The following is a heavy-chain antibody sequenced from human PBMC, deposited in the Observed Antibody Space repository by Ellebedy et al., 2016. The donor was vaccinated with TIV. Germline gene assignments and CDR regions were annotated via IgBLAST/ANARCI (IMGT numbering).Heavy chain of an antibody. CDR2: IDWDDDK. CDR1: GFSLSPTRVS. D-gene: IGHD6-19*01. V-gene: IGHV2-70*11. CDR3: ARTDGSGWAFDS. Sequence: SGPTLVKPTQTLKLTCTFSGFSLSPTRVSVSWIRQPPGKALEWLARIDWDDDKYFNQSMKTRLTISKDTPKNQVVLTMTNMDPVDTATYYCARTDGSGWAFDSWGQGTLVTVSS. J-gene: IGHJ4*02.